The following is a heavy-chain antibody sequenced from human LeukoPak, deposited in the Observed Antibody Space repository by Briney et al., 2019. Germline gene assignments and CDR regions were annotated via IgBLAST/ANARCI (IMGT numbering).Heavy chain of an antibody. Sequence: PSETLSLTCTVSGGSISSSSYYWGWIRQPPGKGLEWIGSIYYSGSTYYNPSLKSRVTTSVDTSKNQFSLKLSSVTAADTAVYYCARETPKTTTVTLWGQGTLVTVSS. CDR2: IYYSGST. CDR3: ARETPKTTTVTL. CDR1: GGSISSSSYY. D-gene: IGHD4-11*01. J-gene: IGHJ4*02. V-gene: IGHV4-39*07.